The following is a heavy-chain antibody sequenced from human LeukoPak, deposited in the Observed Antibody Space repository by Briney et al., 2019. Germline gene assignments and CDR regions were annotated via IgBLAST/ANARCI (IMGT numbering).Heavy chain of an antibody. CDR3: ARDVPLYSSGWPILHFDY. CDR2: ISAYNGNT. Sequence: VASVKVSCKASGYTFTSYDINWVRQATGQGLEWMGWISAYNGNTNYAQKLQGRVTMTTDTSTSTAYMELRSLRSDDTAVYYCARDVPLYSSGWPILHFDYWGQGTLVTVSS. CDR1: GYTFTSYD. V-gene: IGHV1-18*01. J-gene: IGHJ4*02. D-gene: IGHD6-19*01.